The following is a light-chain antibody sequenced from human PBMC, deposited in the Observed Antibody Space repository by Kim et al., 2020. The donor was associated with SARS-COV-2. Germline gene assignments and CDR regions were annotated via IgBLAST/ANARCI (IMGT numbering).Light chain of an antibody. CDR2: YDS. CDR1: NNGSKR. CDR3: QVWDSSSDHPGV. Sequence: PGKAARITCGGNNNGSKRVHWYQQKPGQAPVLVIYYDSNRPSGIPERFSGSNSGNTATLTISRVEAGDEADYYCQVWDSSSDHPGVFGGGTQLTVL. J-gene: IGLJ2*01. V-gene: IGLV3-21*04.